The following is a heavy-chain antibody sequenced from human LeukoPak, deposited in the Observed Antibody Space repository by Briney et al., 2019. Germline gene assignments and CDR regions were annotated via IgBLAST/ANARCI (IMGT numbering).Heavy chain of an antibody. Sequence: PGGSVRLLCGAWGSIFSSYGLHWVSQARGKGLVWVAIISYDGSNKYYADSVKGRFTISRDNSKNTLYLQMNSLRAEDTAVYYCAISFVVVTAKGAFDIWGQGTMVTVSS. CDR2: ISYDGSNK. J-gene: IGHJ3*02. D-gene: IGHD2-21*02. CDR3: AISFVVVTAKGAFDI. CDR1: GSIFSSYG. V-gene: IGHV3-30*03.